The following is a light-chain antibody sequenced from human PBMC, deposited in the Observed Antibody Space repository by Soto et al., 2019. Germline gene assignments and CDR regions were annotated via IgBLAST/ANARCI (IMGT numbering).Light chain of an antibody. CDR3: QQYNNWPQT. CDR2: GAS. V-gene: IGKV3-15*01. Sequence: EIVMTQAPATLPVSPGERATLSCRASQSVRSNLAWYQQKPGQAPRLLIYGASTRATGIPARFSGSGSGTEFTLTISSLQSEDFAVYYCQQYNNWPQTFGQGTKVDIK. CDR1: QSVRSN. J-gene: IGKJ1*01.